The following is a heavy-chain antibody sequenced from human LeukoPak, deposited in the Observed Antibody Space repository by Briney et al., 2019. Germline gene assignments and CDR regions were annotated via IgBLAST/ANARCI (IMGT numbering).Heavy chain of an antibody. D-gene: IGHD2-8*01. CDR3: ARLGYCTNGVCYEAYFDY. CDR1: GGSISSYY. Sequence: PSETLSLTCTVSGGSISSYYWSWIRQPPGKGLEWIGYIYYSGSTNYNPSLKSRVTISVDRSKNQFSLKLSSVTAADTAVYYCARLGYCTNGVCYEAYFDYWGQGTLVTVSS. J-gene: IGHJ4*02. CDR2: IYYSGST. V-gene: IGHV4-59*12.